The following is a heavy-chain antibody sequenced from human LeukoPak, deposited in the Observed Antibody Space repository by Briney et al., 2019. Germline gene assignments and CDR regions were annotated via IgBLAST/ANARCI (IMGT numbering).Heavy chain of an antibody. CDR1: GGSISSSSYY. J-gene: IGHJ4*02. CDR2: IYYSGST. D-gene: IGHD1-1*01. V-gene: IGHV4-39*01. CDR3: ARLVAGTTPPFDY. Sequence: SETLSLTCTVSGGSISSSSYYWGWIRQPPGKGLEWIGSIYYSGSTYYNPSLKSRVTISVDTSKNQFSLKLSSVTAADTAVYYCARLVAGTTPPFDYWGQGTLVTVSS.